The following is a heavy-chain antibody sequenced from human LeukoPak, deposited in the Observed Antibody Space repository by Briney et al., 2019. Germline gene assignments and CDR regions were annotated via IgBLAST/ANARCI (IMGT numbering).Heavy chain of an antibody. Sequence: PGGSLRLSCAASGFTFSSYWMNWVRQAPGKGLEWVANIKQGGSEKYYVDSVKGRFTISRDNAKNSLYLQMNSLRAEDTAVYYCARRRSRGYKDDAFDIWGQGTMVTVSS. D-gene: IGHD3-22*01. CDR2: IKQGGSEK. CDR3: ARRRSRGYKDDAFDI. CDR1: GFTFSSYW. V-gene: IGHV3-7*01. J-gene: IGHJ3*02.